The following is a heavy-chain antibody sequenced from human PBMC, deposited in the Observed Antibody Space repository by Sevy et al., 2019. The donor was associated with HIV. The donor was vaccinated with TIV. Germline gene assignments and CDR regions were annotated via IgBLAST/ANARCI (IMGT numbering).Heavy chain of an antibody. CDR3: ASQDCGGDCYLDY. Sequence: ASVKVSCKASGGTFSSYAISWVRQAPGQGLEWMGRIIPIFGTANYAQKFQGRVTITADEYTSTAYMELSSLRSEDTAVYYCASQDCGGDCYLDYWGQGTLVTVSS. CDR1: GGTFSSYA. D-gene: IGHD2-21*02. CDR2: IIPIFGTA. V-gene: IGHV1-69*13. J-gene: IGHJ4*02.